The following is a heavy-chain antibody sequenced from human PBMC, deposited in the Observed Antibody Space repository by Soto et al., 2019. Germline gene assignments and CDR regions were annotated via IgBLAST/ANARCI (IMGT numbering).Heavy chain of an antibody. CDR2: ISSSGSTI. Sequence: XGSLILSGSASGFTFSSYEMNRVRQAPGRGLEWVSYISSSGSTIYYADSVEGRFTISRDNAKNSLYLQMNSLRAEDTAVYYCARDHKGGYYYYGMDVWGQGTTVTVSS. CDR1: GFTFSSYE. V-gene: IGHV3-48*03. J-gene: IGHJ6*02. CDR3: ARDHKGGYYYYGMDV.